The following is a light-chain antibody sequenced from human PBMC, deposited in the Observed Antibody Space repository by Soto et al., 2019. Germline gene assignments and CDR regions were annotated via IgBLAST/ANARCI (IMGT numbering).Light chain of an antibody. J-gene: IGKJ5*01. CDR1: QSVSSN. CDR3: WQRSNRSPIT. CDR2: GGK. V-gene: IGKV3D-15*01. Sequence: EIVMTQSPSTLSVSPGERATLSCRASQSVSSNLAWYQLKPGQAPWEVICGGKRRASACVPWWCGGSAGGADFPIIISRVPADDVANYCWQRSNRSPITFGQGTRLEIK.